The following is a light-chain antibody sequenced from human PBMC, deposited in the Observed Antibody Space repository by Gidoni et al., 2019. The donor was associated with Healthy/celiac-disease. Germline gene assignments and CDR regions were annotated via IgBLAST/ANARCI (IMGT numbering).Light chain of an antibody. CDR1: QSISSY. Sequence: DIQLTKSPSSLPASVGERVTITCRASQSISSYLNWYQQKPGKAPKLLIYAASSLQSVVPSRFSGSGSGTDFTLTISSLQPDDFATYYCQQSYRTPWTFGQGTKVEIK. CDR2: AAS. V-gene: IGKV1-39*01. CDR3: QQSYRTPWT. J-gene: IGKJ1*01.